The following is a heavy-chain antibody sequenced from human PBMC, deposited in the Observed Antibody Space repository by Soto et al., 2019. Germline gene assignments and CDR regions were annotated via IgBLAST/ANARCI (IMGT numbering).Heavy chain of an antibody. CDR1: GFTFSSYW. D-gene: IGHD2-15*01. Sequence: GGSLRLSCAASGFTFSSYWMHWVRQAPGKGLVWVSRINSDGSSTSCADSGKGRFTISRDNARNSVYLQMNSLRDEDTAVYYCARIKLVEFFFINVDVYDMDVWGQGTPVNVSS. CDR2: INSDGSST. V-gene: IGHV3-74*01. CDR3: ARIKLVEFFFINVDVYDMDV. J-gene: IGHJ6*02.